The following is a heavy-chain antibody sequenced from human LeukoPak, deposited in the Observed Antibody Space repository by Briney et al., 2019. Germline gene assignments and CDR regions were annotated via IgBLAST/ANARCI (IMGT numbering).Heavy chain of an antibody. Sequence: GGSLRLSCAVSGFTFNNNWMSWVRQAPGKGLEWVANIKQDGSEKYYVDSVKGRFTISRDNAKNSLSLQMNSLRAEDTAVYYCARDKYYDRYFDSWGQGTLVTVYS. CDR1: GFTFNNNW. CDR3: ARDKYYDRYFDS. CDR2: IKQDGSEK. D-gene: IGHD3-22*01. V-gene: IGHV3-7*01. J-gene: IGHJ4*02.